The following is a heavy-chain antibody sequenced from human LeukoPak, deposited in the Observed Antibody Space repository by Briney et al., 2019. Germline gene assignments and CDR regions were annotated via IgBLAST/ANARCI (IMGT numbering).Heavy chain of an antibody. V-gene: IGHV1-2*02. CDR2: INPNSGVT. CDR1: GYTFSGYY. CDR3: ARSLDSPDEFWSSYDTLNWFNP. J-gene: IGHJ5*02. Sequence: ASVKVSCKVSGYTFSGYYMHWVRLAPGQGLEWMGWINPNSGVTNYAQQFQGRVTMTRDTTISTAYIELSSLRSDDTAVYYCARSLDSPDEFWSSYDTLNWFNPWGQGTLVTVSS. D-gene: IGHD3-3*01.